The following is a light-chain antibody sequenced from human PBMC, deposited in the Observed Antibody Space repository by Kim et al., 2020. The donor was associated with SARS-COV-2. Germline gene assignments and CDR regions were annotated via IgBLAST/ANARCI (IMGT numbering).Light chain of an antibody. V-gene: IGLV4-69*01. CDR1: SGNSSYA. J-gene: IGLJ2*01. CDR2: IDSDGSN. Sequence: ASVKVACTVGSGNSSYAITGQKQQPEKGPRYMMKIDSDGSNSKGDGIPDRFSGTSSGAGRYLTISSLQSEDEADYYCQTWGTGIRVFGGGTQLTVL. CDR3: QTWGTGIRV.